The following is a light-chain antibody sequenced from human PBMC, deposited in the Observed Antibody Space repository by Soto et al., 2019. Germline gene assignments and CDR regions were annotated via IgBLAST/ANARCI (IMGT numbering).Light chain of an antibody. CDR1: QSVSSTF. J-gene: IGKJ1*01. CDR2: GVS. V-gene: IGKV3-20*01. Sequence: ELVLTQSPFALSLSSGERATLSCRASQSVSSTFLTWYQQKPGQAPRLLIYGVSSRATGIPDRFSGSGSGTDFTLTISRVQPEDFAAYFCQHYGDSSWTFGQGSRVEIK. CDR3: QHYGDSSWT.